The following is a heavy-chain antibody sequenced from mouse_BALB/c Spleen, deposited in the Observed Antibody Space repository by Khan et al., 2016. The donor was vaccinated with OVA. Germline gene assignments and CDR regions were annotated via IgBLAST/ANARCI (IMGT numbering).Heavy chain of an antibody. CDR1: AFSLTNYG. J-gene: IGHJ4*01. CDR3: ARQPYYHYNIMDY. Sequence: QVQLQQSGPGLVAPSQRLSITCTLSAFSLTNYGVHWVRQPPGKGLEWLVLMWNDGSTTYNSALKSRLTISKDNSKSQVFLKMNSLQTDDTAMYFGARQPYYHYNIMDYWGQGTSVTVSS. CDR2: MWNDGST. V-gene: IGHV2-6-1*01. D-gene: IGHD2-10*01.